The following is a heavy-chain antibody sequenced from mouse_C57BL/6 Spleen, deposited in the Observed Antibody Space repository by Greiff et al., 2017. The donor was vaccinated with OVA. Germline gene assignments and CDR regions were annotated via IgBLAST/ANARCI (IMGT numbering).Heavy chain of an antibody. J-gene: IGHJ1*03. CDR1: GYTFTDYE. CDR2: IDPETGGT. Sequence: VKLMESGAELVRPGASVTLSCKASGYTFTDYEMHWVKQTPVHGLEWIGAIDPETGGTAYNQKFKGKAILTADKSSSTAYMELRSLTSEDSAVYYCTRRGLRLDWYFDVWGTGTTVTVSS. D-gene: IGHD2-4*01. CDR3: TRRGLRLDWYFDV. V-gene: IGHV1-15*01.